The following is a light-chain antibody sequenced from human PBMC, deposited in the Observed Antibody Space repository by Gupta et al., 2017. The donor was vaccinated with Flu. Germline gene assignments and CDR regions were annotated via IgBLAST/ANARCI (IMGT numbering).Light chain of an antibody. J-gene: IGLJ1*01. CDR3: SSHTVSDTFV. CDR1: SSDIGAYKY. CDR2: EVT. Sequence: QSALTQPPSASGSPGQSITISCTGTSSDIGAYKYVSWHQQHAGKAPKLIIYEVTTRPAGVPDRFSGSKSGNTASLTVSGLQAEDEGDYYGSSHTVSDTFVFGTGTAVTVL. V-gene: IGLV2-8*01.